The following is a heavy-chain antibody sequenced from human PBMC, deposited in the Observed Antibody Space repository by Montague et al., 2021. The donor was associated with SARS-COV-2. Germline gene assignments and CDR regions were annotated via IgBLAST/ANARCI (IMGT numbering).Heavy chain of an antibody. CDR3: AFDRITRDWLDP. J-gene: IGHJ5*02. CDR2: VNHSGNA. CDR1: GGSLSTPHY. D-gene: IGHD1-20*01. Sequence: SETLSLTCAVSGGSLSTPHYWSWVRQPPGKGLEWIGEVNHSGNANYNASFNGRATISVDKSKNQFSLILTSATAADTAGYYCAFDRITRDWLDPWGQGTLVTVSA. V-gene: IGHV4-4*02.